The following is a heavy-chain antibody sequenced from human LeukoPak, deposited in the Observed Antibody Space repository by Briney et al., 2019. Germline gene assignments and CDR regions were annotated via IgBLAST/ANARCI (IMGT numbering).Heavy chain of an antibody. Sequence: ASVKVSCKASGYTFTSYYMHWVRQAPGQGLEWMGIINPSGGSTSYAQKFQGRVTMTRDTSTSTVYMELSSLRSEDTAVYYCARDYWAYCGGDCSFDYWGQGTLVTVSS. V-gene: IGHV1-46*01. CDR3: ARDYWAYCGGDCSFDY. CDR1: GYTFTSYY. CDR2: INPSGGST. J-gene: IGHJ4*02. D-gene: IGHD2-21*02.